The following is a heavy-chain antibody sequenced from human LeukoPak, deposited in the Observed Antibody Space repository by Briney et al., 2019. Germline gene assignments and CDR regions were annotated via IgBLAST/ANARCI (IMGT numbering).Heavy chain of an antibody. V-gene: IGHV3-15*01. J-gene: IGHJ4*02. CDR2: IKSKTDGGTT. D-gene: IGHD5-12*01. CDR1: GFIFSNAW. Sequence: GSLRLSCAASGFIFSNAWMSWVRQAPGKGLEWVGRIKSKTDGGTTDYAAPVKGRFTISRDDSKNTLYLQMNSLKTEDTAVYYCTTAPREYSGDDYVDYWGQGTLVTVSS. CDR3: TTAPREYSGDDYVDY.